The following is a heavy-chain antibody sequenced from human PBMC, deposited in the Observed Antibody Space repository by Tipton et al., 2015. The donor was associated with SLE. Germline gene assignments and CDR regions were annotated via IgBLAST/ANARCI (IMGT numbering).Heavy chain of an antibody. CDR1: GGSFSGYY. CDR2: INHSGST. Sequence: TLSLTCAVYGGSFSGYYWTWIRQPPGKGLEWIGEINHSGSTNYNPSLKSRVTISVDTSKNQFSLKLDSVTAADAAVYYCARDLGIGYGGAYDLWGQGTLVTVSS. D-gene: IGHD3-3*01. CDR3: ARDLGIGYGGAYDL. J-gene: IGHJ4*02. V-gene: IGHV4-34*01.